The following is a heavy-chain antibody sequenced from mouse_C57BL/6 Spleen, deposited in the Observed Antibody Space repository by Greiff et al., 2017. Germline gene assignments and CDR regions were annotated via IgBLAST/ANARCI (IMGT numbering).Heavy chain of an antibody. CDR2: IHPNSGST. J-gene: IGHJ4*01. V-gene: IGHV1-64*01. CDR3: ARRTVVDYYAMDY. CDR1: GYTFTSYW. Sequence: VQLQQSGAELVKPGASVKLSCKASGYTFTSYWMPWVKQRPGQGLEWIGMIHPNSGSTNYNEKFKSKATLTVDKSSSTAYMQLSSLTSEDSAVYYCARRTVVDYYAMDYWGQGTSVTVSS. D-gene: IGHD1-1*01.